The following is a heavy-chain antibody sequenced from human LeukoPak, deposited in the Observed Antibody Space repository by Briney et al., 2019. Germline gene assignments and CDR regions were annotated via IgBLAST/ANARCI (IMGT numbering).Heavy chain of an antibody. CDR3: ARQERWLQLDY. CDR2: IYYSGST. CDR1: GGSINTYY. D-gene: IGHD5-24*01. Sequence: SETLSLTCTVSGGSINTYYRSWIRQPAGKGLEYIGRIYYSGSTYYYPSLKSRVTISVDTSKNQFSLKLSSVTAADTAVYYCARQERWLQLDYWGQGTLVTVSS. V-gene: IGHV4-59*05. J-gene: IGHJ4*02.